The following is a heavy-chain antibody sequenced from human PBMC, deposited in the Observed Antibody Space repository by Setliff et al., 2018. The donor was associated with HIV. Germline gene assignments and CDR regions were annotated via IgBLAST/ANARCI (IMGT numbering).Heavy chain of an antibody. CDR1: GGSISHYY. Sequence: ETLSLTCTVSGGSISHYYWTWIRQPPGKGLEWIGYIFYSGSTDYNPSLKSRLTISVDTPNNQFSLSLNSVTAADTAVYYCARVGGVLTGTPHFDFWGQGILVTVSS. V-gene: IGHV4-59*01. CDR3: ARVGGVLTGTPHFDF. J-gene: IGHJ4*02. CDR2: IFYSGST. D-gene: IGHD3-9*01.